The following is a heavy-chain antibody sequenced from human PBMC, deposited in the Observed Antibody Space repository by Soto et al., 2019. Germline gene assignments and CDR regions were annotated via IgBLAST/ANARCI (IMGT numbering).Heavy chain of an antibody. D-gene: IGHD2-15*01. Sequence: GGSMRLSCAASGFTFSSYSMKWVRQAPGKGLAWVSSISSSSSYIYYADSVKGRFTISRDNAKNSLYLQMNSLRAEDTAVYYCARRRSTHTPLPFDCWGQGTLVTVS. CDR1: GFTFSSYS. CDR3: ARRRSTHTPLPFDC. V-gene: IGHV3-21*01. CDR2: ISSSSSYI. J-gene: IGHJ4*02.